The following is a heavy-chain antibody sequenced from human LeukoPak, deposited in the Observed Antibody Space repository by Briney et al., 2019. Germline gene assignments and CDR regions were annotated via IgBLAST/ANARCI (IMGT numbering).Heavy chain of an antibody. CDR1: GGSFSGYY. CDR2: INHSGST. D-gene: IGHD3-10*01. Sequence: NPSETLSLTCAVYGGSFSGYYWGWIRQPPGKGLEWIGEINHSGSTNYNPSLKSRVTISVDTSKNQFSLKLSSVTAADTAVYYCARVPMVRGVRPDYWGQGTLVTVSS. V-gene: IGHV4-34*01. J-gene: IGHJ4*02. CDR3: ARVPMVRGVRPDY.